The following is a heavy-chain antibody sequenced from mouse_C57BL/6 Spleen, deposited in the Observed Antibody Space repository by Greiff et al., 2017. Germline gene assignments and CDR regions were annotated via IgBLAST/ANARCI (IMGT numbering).Heavy chain of an antibody. D-gene: IGHD4-1*01. CDR2: ISNGGGST. CDR3: ARQGTGPYFDY. CDR1: GFTFSDYY. J-gene: IGHJ2*01. Sequence: EVKLVESGGGLVQPGGSLKLSCAASGFTFSDYYMYWVRQTPEKRLEWVAYISNGGGSTNYPETVKGRFTISRDNAKNTLYLQMSRLKAEDTAMYYCARQGTGPYFDYWGQGTTRTVSS. V-gene: IGHV5-12*01.